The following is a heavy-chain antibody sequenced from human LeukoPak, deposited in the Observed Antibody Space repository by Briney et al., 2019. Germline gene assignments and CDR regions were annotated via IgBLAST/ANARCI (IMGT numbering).Heavy chain of an antibody. Sequence: GGTLRLPCAASGFTFSNYGMSWVRQAPGKGLEWVSCISGSGGSTYYADSVKGRFTISRDSSKNTVSLQMNSLRAEDTAVYYCAKGGMGYSGAYYVGYWGQGTLVTVSS. CDR3: AKGGMGYSGAYYVGY. J-gene: IGHJ4*02. V-gene: IGHV3-23*01. D-gene: IGHD1-26*01. CDR1: GFTFSNYG. CDR2: ISGSGGST.